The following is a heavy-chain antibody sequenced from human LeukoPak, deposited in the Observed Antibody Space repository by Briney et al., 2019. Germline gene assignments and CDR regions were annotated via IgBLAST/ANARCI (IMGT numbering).Heavy chain of an antibody. D-gene: IGHD2-15*01. V-gene: IGHV4-59*08. J-gene: IGHJ4*02. Sequence: SETLSLTCTVSGDSISSNYWSWIRQPPGKGLEWIGYISNSGSTKYNPSLRSRVTISRNTSKNQFSLKLTSVTAADTAVYYCARQTHYTPAFDYWGQGTLVTVSS. CDR2: ISNSGST. CDR3: ARQTHYTPAFDY. CDR1: GDSISSNY.